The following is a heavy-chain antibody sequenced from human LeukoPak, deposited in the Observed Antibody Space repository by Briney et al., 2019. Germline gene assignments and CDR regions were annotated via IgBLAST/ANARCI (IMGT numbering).Heavy chain of an antibody. Sequence: GASVKVSCKASGYTFTGYYMHWVRQAPGQGLEWMGWINPNSGGTNYAQKFQGRVTMTRDTSISTAYMELSRLRSDDTAVYYCARDWSYYDSSGYYYGGPHDAFDIWGQGTMVTVSS. CDR1: GYTFTGYY. CDR2: INPNSGGT. V-gene: IGHV1-2*02. J-gene: IGHJ3*02. CDR3: ARDWSYYDSSGYYYGGPHDAFDI. D-gene: IGHD3-22*01.